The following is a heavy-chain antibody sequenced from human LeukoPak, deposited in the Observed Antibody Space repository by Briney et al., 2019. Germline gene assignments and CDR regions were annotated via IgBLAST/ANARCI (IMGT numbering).Heavy chain of an antibody. CDR1: GFTFSSYS. J-gene: IGHJ6*02. CDR3: ARGTPSSSGWLYYGMDV. Sequence: GGSLRLSCAASGFTFSSYSMNWIRQPPGKGLEWVSSIISSSSSMYYADSVKGRFTISRDNSKNTLYLQMNSLRAEDTAVYYCARGTPSSSGWLYYGMDVWGQGTTVTVSS. V-gene: IGHV3-21*01. CDR2: IISSSSSM. D-gene: IGHD6-19*01.